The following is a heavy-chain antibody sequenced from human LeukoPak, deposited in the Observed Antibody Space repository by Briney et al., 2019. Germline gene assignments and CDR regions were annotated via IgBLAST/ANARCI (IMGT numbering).Heavy chain of an antibody. Sequence: PGRSLRLSCAASGFTFSSYAMHWVRQAPGKGLEWVAVISYDGSNKYYADSVKGRFTISRDNSKNTLYLQMNSLGAEDTAVYYCARDLSVVGATTPGYWGQGTLVTVSS. CDR1: GFTFSSYA. J-gene: IGHJ4*02. V-gene: IGHV3-30-3*01. CDR2: ISYDGSNK. CDR3: ARDLSVVGATTPGY. D-gene: IGHD1-26*01.